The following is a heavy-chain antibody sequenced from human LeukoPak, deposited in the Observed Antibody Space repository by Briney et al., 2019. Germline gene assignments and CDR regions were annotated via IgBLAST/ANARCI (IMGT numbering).Heavy chain of an antibody. D-gene: IGHD3-22*01. J-gene: IGHJ3*01. Sequence: SETLSLTCTVSGGSISSYYWSWIRQPPGKGLEWIGYIYYSGSTNYNPSLKSRVTISVDTSKNQFSLKQSSVTAADTAVYYCAKSTYYYDTFVNAFDLWGQGTVVTVSS. CDR2: IYYSGST. V-gene: IGHV4-59*12. CDR3: AKSTYYYDTFVNAFDL. CDR1: GGSISSYY.